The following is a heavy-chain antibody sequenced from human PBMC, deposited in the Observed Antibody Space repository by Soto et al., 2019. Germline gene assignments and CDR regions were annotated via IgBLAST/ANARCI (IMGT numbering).Heavy chain of an antibody. CDR1: GGSFSNSS. D-gene: IGHD6-6*01. CDR3: ARVLESKYSSSSGWFDP. J-gene: IGHJ5*02. Sequence: VKVSCKASGGSFSNSSFSWVRQAPGQGLQWMGGILPIFGTTKYAQRFQGRVTITADESTSTAYMEVSSLRSDDTGVYYCARVLESKYSSSSGWFDPWGPGTLVTVSS. V-gene: IGHV1-69*01. CDR2: ILPIFGTT.